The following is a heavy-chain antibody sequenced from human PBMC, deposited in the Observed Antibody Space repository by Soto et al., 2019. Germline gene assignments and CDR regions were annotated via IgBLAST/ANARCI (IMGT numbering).Heavy chain of an antibody. D-gene: IGHD1-7*01. Sequence: QVQLVQSGAEVKKPGSSVKVSCKASGGTFSSYAISWVRQAPGQGLEWMGGIIPIFGTANYEKKIQCRVTMTTDESTSTGYMELSSLRADYTAVYYCARPGITGTWGSYGGMDVWGEATTFTVSS. J-gene: IGHJ6*04. CDR1: GGTFSSYA. CDR3: ARPGITGTWGSYGGMDV. CDR2: IIPIFGTA. V-gene: IGHV1-69*05.